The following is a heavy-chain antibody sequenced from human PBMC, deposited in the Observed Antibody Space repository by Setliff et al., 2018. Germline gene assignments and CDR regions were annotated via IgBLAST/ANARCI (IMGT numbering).Heavy chain of an antibody. V-gene: IGHV3-33*08. CDR3: AGDPPRSDWRLDS. CDR1: GFTFSTYR. J-gene: IGHJ4*02. CDR2: IWDDGGNK. D-gene: IGHD1-26*01. Sequence: PGGSLRLSCAASGFTFSTYRMHWVRQAPGKGLEWVAVIWDDGGNKYHADSVKGRFTISRDNSKNTLYLQMNNLRADDTAVYYCAGDPPRSDWRLDSWGQGTLVTVSS.